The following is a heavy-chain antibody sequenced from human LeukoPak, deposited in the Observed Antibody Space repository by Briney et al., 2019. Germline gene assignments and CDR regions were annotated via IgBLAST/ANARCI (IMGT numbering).Heavy chain of an antibody. V-gene: IGHV3-30-3*01. Sequence: GGSLRLSCAASGFTFSSYAMHWVRQAPGKGLEWVAVISYGGSNKYYADSVKGRFTISRDNSKNTLYLQMNSLRAEDTAVYYCASAPLYSSSFGIDYWGQGTLVTVSS. CDR1: GFTFSSYA. D-gene: IGHD6-13*01. CDR2: ISYGGSNK. CDR3: ASAPLYSSSFGIDY. J-gene: IGHJ4*02.